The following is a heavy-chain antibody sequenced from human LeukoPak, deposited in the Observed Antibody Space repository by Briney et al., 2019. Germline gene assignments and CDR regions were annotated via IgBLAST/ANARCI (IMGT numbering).Heavy chain of an antibody. D-gene: IGHD3-22*01. V-gene: IGHV3-23*01. CDR1: GFTFSSYA. J-gene: IGHJ4*02. CDR2: ISGSGGST. Sequence: GGSLRLSCAASGFTFSSYAMSWVRQAPGKGLEWVSAISGSGGSTYYADSVKGRFTISRDNSKNTLYLQMNSLRAEDTAVYYCAKSPRYYYESSGYYYDYWGQGTLVTVSS. CDR3: AKSPRYYYESSGYYYDY.